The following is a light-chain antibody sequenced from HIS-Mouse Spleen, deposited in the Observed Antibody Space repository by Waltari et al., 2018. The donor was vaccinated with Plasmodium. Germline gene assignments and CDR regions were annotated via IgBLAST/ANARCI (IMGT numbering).Light chain of an antibody. CDR3: QQYNNWSFN. V-gene: IGKV3-15*01. J-gene: IGKJ3*01. CDR1: QSVSSN. CDR2: GSS. Sequence: IVMTQSPATLSVSPGERATLSGRASQSVSSNLDWYQQKPGQAPRLLIYGSSTSATGIPARFSGSGSGTQFTLNISSLQYEDFAVYYCQQYNNWSFNFGPGTKVDIK.